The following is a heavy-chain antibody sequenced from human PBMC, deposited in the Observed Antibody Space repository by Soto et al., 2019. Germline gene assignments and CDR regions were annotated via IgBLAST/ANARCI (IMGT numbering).Heavy chain of an antibody. D-gene: IGHD3-16*02. J-gene: IGHJ4*02. CDR1: GFTFSSYA. V-gene: IGHV3-30-3*01. CDR3: ARDLSPLISLVDY. CDR2: ISYDGSNK. Sequence: QVQLVESGGGVVQPGRSLRLSCAASGFTFSSYAMHWVRQAPGKGLEWVAVISYDGSNKYYADSVKGRFTISRDNSKNTLYLQMNSLRAEDTAVYYCARDLSPLISLVDYWGQGTLVTVSS.